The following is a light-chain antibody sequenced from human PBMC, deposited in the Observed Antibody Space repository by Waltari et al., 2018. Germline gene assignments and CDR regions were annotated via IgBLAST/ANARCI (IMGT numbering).Light chain of an antibody. J-gene: IGLJ1*01. CDR2: EGN. V-gene: IGLV2-23*03. CDR1: RRDVGRYKL. Sequence: QSALTQPASVSGSPGQSITIPCPGTRRDVGRYKLVLRFQQHPGKAPKLMIYEGNKRPSGVSNRFSGSKSGNTASLTISGLQAEDEADYYCCSYAGSSTFPYVFGTGTKVTVL. CDR3: CSYAGSSTFPYV.